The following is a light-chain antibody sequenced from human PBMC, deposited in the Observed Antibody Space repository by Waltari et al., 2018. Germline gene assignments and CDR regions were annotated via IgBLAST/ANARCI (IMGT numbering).Light chain of an antibody. CDR3: QQYGSSPLT. V-gene: IGKV3-20*01. Sequence: EIVLTQSPGTLSLSPGERATLSCRAGQRVSNSYLPWYQQKLGQAPRLLIYGASSRATGIPDRFSGSGSGTDFTLTISRLEPEDFAVYYCQQYGSSPLTFGGGTKVEIK. J-gene: IGKJ4*01. CDR2: GAS. CDR1: QRVSNSY.